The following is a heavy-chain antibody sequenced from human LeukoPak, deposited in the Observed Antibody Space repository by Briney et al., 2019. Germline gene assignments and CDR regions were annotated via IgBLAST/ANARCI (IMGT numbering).Heavy chain of an antibody. Sequence: ASVKVSCKASGGTLSSYAISWVRQAPGQGLEWMGWKNPNSGRTGLAQKFQGRLTMTMNTAISTAYMELSSLTSEDTAVYYCARGPVTTHGMDVWGQGTTVTVSS. D-gene: IGHD4-11*01. CDR1: GGTLSSYA. CDR3: ARGPVTTHGMDV. CDR2: KNPNSGRT. V-gene: IGHV1-8*02. J-gene: IGHJ6*02.